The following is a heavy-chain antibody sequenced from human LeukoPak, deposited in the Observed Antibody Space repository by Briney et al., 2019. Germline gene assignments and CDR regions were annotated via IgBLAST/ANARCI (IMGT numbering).Heavy chain of an antibody. CDR3: ARMGIGTDY. D-gene: IGHD7-27*01. J-gene: IGHJ4*02. CDR1: GYTFTSYD. Sequence: GASVEASCKASGYTFTSYDTNWVRQATGQGLEWMGWMNPNSGNSGYAQKFQGRVTMTRNTSISTAYMELSSLRSEDTAVYYCARMGIGTDYWGQGTLVTVSS. CDR2: MNPNSGNS. V-gene: IGHV1-8*01.